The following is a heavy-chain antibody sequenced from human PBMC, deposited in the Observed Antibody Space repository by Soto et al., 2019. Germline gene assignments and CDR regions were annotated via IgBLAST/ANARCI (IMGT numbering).Heavy chain of an antibody. D-gene: IGHD3-3*01. V-gene: IGHV3-21*01. CDR2: ISSSSSYI. J-gene: IGHJ6*02. Sequence: GGSMRLSCAASGFTFSSYSMNWVRQAPGKGLEWVSSISSSSSYIYYADSVKGRFTISRDNAKNSLYLQMNSLRAEDTAVYYCARDRGGVVGEDYYGTDFCGQGIMVTVSS. CDR3: ARDRGGVVGEDYYGTDF. CDR1: GFTFSSYS.